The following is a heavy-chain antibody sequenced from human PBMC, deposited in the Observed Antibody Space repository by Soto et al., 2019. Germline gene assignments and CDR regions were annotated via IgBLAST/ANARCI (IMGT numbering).Heavy chain of an antibody. CDR1: GGPISSYY. CDR2: VFYTGST. V-gene: IGHV4-59*01. D-gene: IGHD2-2*01. J-gene: IGHJ4*02. Sequence: WETLSLTCSVSGGPISSYYWNWIRQPPGKGLEWIGYVFYTGSTDYNPSLKSRVTMSIDTSRNQFSLKLTSVSAADTAVYYCARAFGSTMPSLVWGQGTLVTVSS. CDR3: ARAFGSTMPSLV.